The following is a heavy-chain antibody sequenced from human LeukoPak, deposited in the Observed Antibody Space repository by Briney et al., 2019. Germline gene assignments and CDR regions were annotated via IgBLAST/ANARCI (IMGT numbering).Heavy chain of an antibody. D-gene: IGHD5-18*01. J-gene: IGHJ4*02. Sequence: GGSLRLSCAASGFTFSSYWMSWVRQAPGKGLEWVSYISSSGSTIYYADSVKGRFTISRDNAKNSLYLQMNSLRAEDTAVYYCARDSNRYSYGYFGYWGQGTLVTVSS. CDR3: ARDSNRYSYGYFGY. CDR2: ISSSGSTI. V-gene: IGHV3-48*04. CDR1: GFTFSSYW.